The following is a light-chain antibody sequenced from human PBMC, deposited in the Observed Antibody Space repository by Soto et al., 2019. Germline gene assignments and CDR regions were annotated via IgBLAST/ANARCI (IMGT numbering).Light chain of an antibody. Sequence: EIVLTQSPGTLSLSPGERATLSFRASQSVSSSYLAWYQQKPGQAPRLLIYGASTRATGIPARFSGSGSGTDFTLTISSLQSEDFALYYCQQYNNWPLTFGQGTKVDIK. V-gene: IGKV3-15*01. CDR1: QSVSSSY. CDR2: GAS. CDR3: QQYNNWPLT. J-gene: IGKJ1*01.